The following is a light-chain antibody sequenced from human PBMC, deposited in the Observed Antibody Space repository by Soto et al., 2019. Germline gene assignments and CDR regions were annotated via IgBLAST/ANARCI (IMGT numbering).Light chain of an antibody. J-gene: IGKJ1*01. CDR2: DVS. CDR1: QSLNGG. Sequence: DIQMTQSPSTLSSSIGDRVTITCRASQSLNGGLAWYQQRPGHAPNLLIYDVSTLETGVPSRFSGTGSETEFTLTISGLQPDDFATYYCQQYYYYSTFGPGTKVEIK. V-gene: IGKV1-5*01. CDR3: QQYYYYST.